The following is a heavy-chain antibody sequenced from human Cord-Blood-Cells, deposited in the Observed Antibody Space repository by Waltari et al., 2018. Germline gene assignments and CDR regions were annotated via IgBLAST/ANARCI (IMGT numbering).Heavy chain of an antibody. Sequence: QVQLVQSGAEVKKPGASVKVSCKASGYTFTSYDINWVRQATGQGLEWMGWMNPNSGNTGYEQKFQGRVTMTRNTSISTAYMELSSLRSEDTAVYYCAGGNRMPYYYGSGSSFDYWGQGTLVTVSS. V-gene: IGHV1-8*01. J-gene: IGHJ4*02. CDR2: MNPNSGNT. CDR3: AGGNRMPYYYGSGSSFDY. CDR1: GYTFTSYD. D-gene: IGHD3-10*01.